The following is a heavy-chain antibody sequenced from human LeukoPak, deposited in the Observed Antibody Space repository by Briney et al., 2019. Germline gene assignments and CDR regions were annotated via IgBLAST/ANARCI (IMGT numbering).Heavy chain of an antibody. CDR1: GGSISSNY. CDR2: IHYSGRT. D-gene: IGHD4-11*01. Sequence: SETLSLTCTVSGGSISSNYWSWVRQPPGKGLEWIGYIHYSGRTNYNPSLKSRVTISVDTSKKQFSLKLSSVTAADVAIYFCATQRDHSDYVFDFWGQGTLVTVSS. V-gene: IGHV4-59*01. CDR3: ATQRDHSDYVFDF. J-gene: IGHJ4*02.